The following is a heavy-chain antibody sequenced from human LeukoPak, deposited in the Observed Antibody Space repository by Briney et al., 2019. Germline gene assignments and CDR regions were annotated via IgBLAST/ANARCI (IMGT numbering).Heavy chain of an antibody. CDR2: ISSIGTTI. CDR3: AXXXRSXT. D-gene: IGHD2-15*01. Sequence: GXXLEWVSXISSIGTTIYYADSVKGRXTIYRDNAKNSLYLQMNSLRAEDTAFYYCAXXXRSXTWGQXXXVTXX. V-gene: IGHV3-48*03. J-gene: IGHJ1*01.